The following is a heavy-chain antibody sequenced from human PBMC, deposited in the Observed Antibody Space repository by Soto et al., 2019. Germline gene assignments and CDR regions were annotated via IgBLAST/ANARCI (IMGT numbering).Heavy chain of an antibody. CDR3: ARAYYDFWSGYYYYYYMDV. Sequence: SQTLLLTCAISGDSVSSNSAAWNWIRQSPSRGLEWLGRTYYRSKWYNDYAVSVKSRITINPDTSKNQFSLQLNSVTPEDTAVYYCARAYYDFWSGYYYYYYMDVWGKGTTVTVSS. V-gene: IGHV6-1*01. CDR2: TYYRSKWYN. J-gene: IGHJ6*03. CDR1: GDSVSSNSAA. D-gene: IGHD3-3*01.